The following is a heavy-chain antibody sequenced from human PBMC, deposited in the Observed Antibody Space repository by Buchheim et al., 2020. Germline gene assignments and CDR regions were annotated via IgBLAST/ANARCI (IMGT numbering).Heavy chain of an antibody. J-gene: IGHJ4*02. CDR2: MSYDGGST. CDR3: ARGYGATLEGLFDY. CDR1: QFTFSSHA. V-gene: IGHV3-30-3*01. Sequence: QVQLVESGGDVVQPGRSLRLSCAASQFTFSSHAMHWVRQAPAKGLEWVAVMSYDGGSTMYAESVKGRFTISRDNSKNTLYLEMNSLRAEDTAVYYCARGYGATLEGLFDYWGQGTL. D-gene: IGHD3-10*01.